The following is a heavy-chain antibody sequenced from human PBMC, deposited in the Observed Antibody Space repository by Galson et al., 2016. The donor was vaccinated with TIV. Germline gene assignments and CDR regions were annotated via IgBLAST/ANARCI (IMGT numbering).Heavy chain of an antibody. Sequence: SVKVSCKASGVLLNSYAVVWVRQAPGQGLEWMGGIIPTFGTTNYAQRFQGRLSITADQSTATAYMELSSLRSEDTAIYYCATPIPVSASGTYFLDAFDIWGQGTMVTVSS. CDR3: ATPIPVSASGTYFLDAFDI. D-gene: IGHD3-10*01. CDR2: IIPTFGTT. J-gene: IGHJ3*02. CDR1: GVLLNSYA. V-gene: IGHV1-69*13.